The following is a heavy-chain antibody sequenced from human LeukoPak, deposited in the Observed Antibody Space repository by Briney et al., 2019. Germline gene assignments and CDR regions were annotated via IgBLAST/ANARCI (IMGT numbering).Heavy chain of an antibody. CDR1: GYTFTSYY. J-gene: IGHJ2*01. V-gene: IGHV1-46*01. CDR2: INPSGGST. Sequence: ASVKVSCKASGYTFTSYYMHWVRQAPGQGLEWMGIINPSGGSTSYAQKFQGRVTMTRDTSTSTVYMELSSLRSEDTAVYYCARDPKWLRLGGAYFDLWGRGTLVTVSS. D-gene: IGHD5-12*01. CDR3: ARDPKWLRLGGAYFDL.